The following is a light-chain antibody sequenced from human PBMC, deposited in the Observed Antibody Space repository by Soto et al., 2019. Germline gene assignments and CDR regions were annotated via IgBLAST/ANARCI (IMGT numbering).Light chain of an antibody. Sequence: DIQMHQSPSTLSAGVGDRVTITCRASQRIRTYLNWYQQKPGKAPTLLIYAASSLQSGAPSRFSGGGSGTDFTLTSNTLQPDEFATYFCQQCYSSPRTFGQGTKVEIK. CDR3: QQCYSSPRT. V-gene: IGKV1-39*01. CDR1: QRIRTY. J-gene: IGKJ1*01. CDR2: AAS.